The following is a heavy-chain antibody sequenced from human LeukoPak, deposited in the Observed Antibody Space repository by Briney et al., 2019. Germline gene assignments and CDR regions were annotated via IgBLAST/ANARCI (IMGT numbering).Heavy chain of an antibody. Sequence: PSETLSLTCAVYGGSFSGYYWSWIRQPPGEGLEWIGEINHSGSTNYNPSLKSRVTISVDTSKNQFSLKLSSVTAADTAVYYCARPHYGAFDYWGQGTLVTVSS. J-gene: IGHJ4*02. V-gene: IGHV4-34*01. CDR2: INHSGST. CDR1: GGSFSGYY. D-gene: IGHD4-17*01. CDR3: ARPHYGAFDY.